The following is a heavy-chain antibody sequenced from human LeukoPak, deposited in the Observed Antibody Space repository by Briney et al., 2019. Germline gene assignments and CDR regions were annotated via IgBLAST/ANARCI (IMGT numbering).Heavy chain of an antibody. Sequence: GGSLRLSCAASGFIFSTYGMHWVRQAPGKGLEWVSSISRSSSYRYYADSVKGRFTISRDNAKNSLYLQMNSLRAEDTAVYYCARDYCSGVSCYYFDYWGQGTLVTVSS. CDR1: GFIFSTYG. CDR3: ARDYCSGVSCYYFDY. J-gene: IGHJ4*02. D-gene: IGHD2-15*01. CDR2: ISRSSSYR. V-gene: IGHV3-21*01.